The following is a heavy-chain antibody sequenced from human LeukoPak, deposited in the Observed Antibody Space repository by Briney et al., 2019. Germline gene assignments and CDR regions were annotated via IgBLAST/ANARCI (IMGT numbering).Heavy chain of an antibody. V-gene: IGHV6-1*01. CDR3: ARESGSGTYSTFDY. J-gene: IGHJ4*02. CDR1: GDSVSTNSAA. D-gene: IGHD1-26*01. CDR2: TYYRSKWYS. Sequence: SQTLSLTCAISGDSVSTNSAAWNWIRQSPSRGLEWLGRTYYRSKWYSDYAVSVKGRMTINPDTSKNRISLQLNSVTPEDTAVYYCARESGSGTYSTFDYWGQGTLVTVSS.